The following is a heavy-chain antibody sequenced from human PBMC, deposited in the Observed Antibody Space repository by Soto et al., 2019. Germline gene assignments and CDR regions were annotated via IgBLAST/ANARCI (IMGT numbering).Heavy chain of an antibody. V-gene: IGHV3-73*01. D-gene: IGHD2-15*01. CDR1: GFPLSDSA. J-gene: IGHJ6*03. CDR2: IRSKTNNYAT. CDR3: TGHAGGQVEHSFYYSFMDV. Sequence: EVQLVESGGGLVQPGGSLKLACLASGFPLSDSAIHWVRKASGKGLEWVGCIRSKTNNYATTYGAPVRGRFTLSRDDSKNTAYLQMNNLESEDAAVYYCTGHAGGQVEHSFYYSFMDVWGKGTTVSV.